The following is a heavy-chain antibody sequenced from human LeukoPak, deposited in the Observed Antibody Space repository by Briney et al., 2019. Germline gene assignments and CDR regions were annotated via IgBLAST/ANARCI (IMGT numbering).Heavy chain of an antibody. CDR1: GFTFSSYE. CDR2: IRSKAYGGTT. Sequence: RSGGSLRLSCAASGFTFSSYEMNWVRQAPGKGLEWVGFIRSKAYGGTTEYAASVKGRFTISRDDSKSIAYLQMNSLKTEDTAVYYCTRDPDWGQGTLVTVSS. J-gene: IGHJ4*02. CDR3: TRDPD. V-gene: IGHV3-49*04.